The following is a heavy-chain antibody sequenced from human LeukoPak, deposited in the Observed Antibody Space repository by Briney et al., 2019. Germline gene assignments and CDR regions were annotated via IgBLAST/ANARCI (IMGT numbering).Heavy chain of an antibody. CDR2: FYWNDDK. CDR3: AHSNVEVQGWFDP. CDR1: GFTLSTSGVG. Sequence: SGPTLVNPPQTLPLTCTSSGFTLSTSGVGLGWIRKPLGKALEWLALFYWNDDKRYSPSLKSRLTITKDTSKNQVVLTITNMDPVDTATYYCAHSNVEVQGWFDPWGQGTLVTVSS. V-gene: IGHV2-5*01. J-gene: IGHJ5*02.